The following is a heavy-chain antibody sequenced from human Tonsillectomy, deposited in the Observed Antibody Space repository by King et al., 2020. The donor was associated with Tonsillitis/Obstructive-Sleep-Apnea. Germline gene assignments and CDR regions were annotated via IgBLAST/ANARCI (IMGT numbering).Heavy chain of an antibody. Sequence: VQLQESGPGLVKPSETLPLTCTVSGDSISSYYWSWIRQPAGKGLEWIGRIYTSGNTNYNPSLKSRVTMSIDTSKNQFSLKLNSVTAADTAVYYCARDLYYYDSGSYSPFTFDQWGQGTLVTVSS. CDR3: ARDLYYYDSGSYSPFTFDQ. CDR1: GDSISSYY. J-gene: IGHJ4*02. CDR2: IYTSGNT. D-gene: IGHD3-10*01. V-gene: IGHV4-4*07.